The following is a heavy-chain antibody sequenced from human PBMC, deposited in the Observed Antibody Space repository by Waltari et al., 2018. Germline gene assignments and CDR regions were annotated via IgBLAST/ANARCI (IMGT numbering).Heavy chain of an antibody. CDR3: ARVVGWLRPYLDY. Sequence: QLQLQESGPGLVKPSETLSLTCTVSGGSISSSSYYWGWIRQPPGKGLEWIGSIYYSGSTYYNPSLKSRVTISVDTSQNQFSLKLSSVPAADTAVYYCARVVGWLRPYLDYWGQGTLVTVSS. D-gene: IGHD5-12*01. V-gene: IGHV4-39*07. CDR1: GGSISSSSYY. J-gene: IGHJ4*02. CDR2: IYYSGST.